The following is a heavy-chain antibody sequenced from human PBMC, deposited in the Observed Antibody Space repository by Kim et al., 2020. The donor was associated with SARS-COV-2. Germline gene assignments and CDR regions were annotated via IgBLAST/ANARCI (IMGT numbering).Heavy chain of an antibody. V-gene: IGHV5-51*01. Sequence: GESLKISCKGSGYSFTSYWIGWVRQMPGKGLEWMGIIYPGDSDTSYSPSFQGQVTISADKSISTAYLQWSSLKASDTAMYYCARLTSGVLPSGPYYYYGMDVWGQGTTVTVSS. CDR2: IYPGDSDT. CDR3: ARLTSGVLPSGPYYYYGMDV. D-gene: IGHD1-26*01. J-gene: IGHJ6*02. CDR1: GYSFTSYW.